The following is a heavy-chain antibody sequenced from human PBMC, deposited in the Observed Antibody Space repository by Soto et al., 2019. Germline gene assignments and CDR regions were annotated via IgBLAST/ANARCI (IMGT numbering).Heavy chain of an antibody. CDR1: GYIFVNYG. CDR3: VMVDNYVTPTPQDV. Sequence: QVQLVQSGDEVKKPGASVKVSCKASGYIFVNYGIAWARQAPGQGLEWMGWISPYTGNTHSATKVQCRLTMTTGTSTSTAYMDLGSLTSDDTAVYYCVMVDNYVTPTPQDVWGQGTTVTVSS. CDR2: ISPYTGNT. V-gene: IGHV1-18*01. D-gene: IGHD3-16*01. J-gene: IGHJ6*02.